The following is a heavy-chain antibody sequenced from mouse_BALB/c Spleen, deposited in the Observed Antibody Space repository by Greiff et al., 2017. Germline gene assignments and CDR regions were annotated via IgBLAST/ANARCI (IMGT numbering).Heavy chain of an antibody. CDR3: ARHSVVTTSRAWFAY. CDR2: INPYNDGT. Sequence: VQLKQSGPELVKPGASVKMSCKASGYTFTSYVMHWVKQKPGQGLEWIGYINPYNDGTKYNEKFKGKATLTSDKSSSTAYMELSSLTSEDSAVYYCARHSVVTTSRAWFAYWGQGTLVTVSA. CDR1: GYTFTSYV. D-gene: IGHD2-1*01. J-gene: IGHJ3*01. V-gene: IGHV1-14*01.